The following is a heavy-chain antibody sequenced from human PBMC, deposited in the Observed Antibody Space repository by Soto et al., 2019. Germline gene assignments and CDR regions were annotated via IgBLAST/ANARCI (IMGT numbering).Heavy chain of an antibody. V-gene: IGHV3-30-3*01. CDR3: ARDRTDYDFWSGYYNPTYYYYYYGMDV. Sequence: GGSLRLSCAASGFTFSSYAMHWVRQAPGKGLEWVAVISYDGSNKYYADSVKGRFTISRDNSKNTLYPQMNSLRAEDTAVYYCARDRTDYDFWSGYYNPTYYYYYYGMDVWGQGTTVTVSS. D-gene: IGHD3-3*01. CDR1: GFTFSSYA. CDR2: ISYDGSNK. J-gene: IGHJ6*02.